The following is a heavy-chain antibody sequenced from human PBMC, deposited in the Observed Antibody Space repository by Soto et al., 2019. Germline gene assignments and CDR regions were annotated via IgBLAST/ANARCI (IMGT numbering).Heavy chain of an antibody. D-gene: IGHD3-9*01. J-gene: IGHJ4*01. CDR2: ISGFNGNT. CDR3: ARARRTGYSHFDY. Sequence: ASVQVSCKASAYTFADYGIIWVRQAPGQGLEWMGWISGFNGNTNYAQKFQDRVTMTTDTSTTTAYMELRSLRSDDTAVYFCARARRTGYSHFDYWGQGTLVTVSS. CDR1: AYTFADYG. V-gene: IGHV1-18*01.